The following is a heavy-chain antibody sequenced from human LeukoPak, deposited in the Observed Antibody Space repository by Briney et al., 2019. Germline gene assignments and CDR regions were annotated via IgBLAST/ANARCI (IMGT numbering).Heavy chain of an antibody. CDR3: AKEIRYNWNGDAFDI. Sequence: PGRSLRLSCAASGFTFSSYGMHWVRQAPGKGLEWVSYISSRSSTIYYTDSVKGRFTISRENAKNSLYLQMNSLRAEDTAVYYCAKEIRYNWNGDAFDIWGQGIMVTVSS. CDR1: GFTFSSYG. CDR2: ISSRSSTI. V-gene: IGHV3-48*01. D-gene: IGHD1-1*01. J-gene: IGHJ3*02.